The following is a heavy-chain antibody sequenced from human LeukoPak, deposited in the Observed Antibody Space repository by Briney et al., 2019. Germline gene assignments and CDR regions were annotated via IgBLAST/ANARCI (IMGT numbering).Heavy chain of an antibody. D-gene: IGHD4-17*01. V-gene: IGHV1-69*13. J-gene: IGHJ3*02. CDR2: IIPIFGSS. Sequence: ASVTVSCTASGGTFSSSAISWVRQAPGQGLEWLGGIIPIFGSSNYAQNFQDRVTITADESTSTAYMELSSLRSEDTAVYYCASVTTVTTKGHGAFDIWGQGTMVTVSS. CDR1: GGTFSSSA. CDR3: ASVTTVTTKGHGAFDI.